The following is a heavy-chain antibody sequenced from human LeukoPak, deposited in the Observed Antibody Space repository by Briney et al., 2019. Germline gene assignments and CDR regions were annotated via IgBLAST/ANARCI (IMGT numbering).Heavy chain of an antibody. J-gene: IGHJ4*02. CDR2: IYYSGST. D-gene: IGHD3-22*01. CDR3: ARVGYYDSSGYLTLFDY. Sequence: SETLSLTCTVSGGSISSGGYYWSWIRQHPGKGLEWIGYIYYSGSTYYNPSLKSRVTISVDTSKNQFSLKLSSVTAADTAVYYCARVGYYDSSGYLTLFDYWGQGTLVTVSS. V-gene: IGHV4-31*03. CDR1: GGSISSGGYY.